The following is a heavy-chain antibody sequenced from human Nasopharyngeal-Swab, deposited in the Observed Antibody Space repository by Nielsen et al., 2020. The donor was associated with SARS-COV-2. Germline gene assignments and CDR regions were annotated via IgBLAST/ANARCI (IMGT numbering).Heavy chain of an antibody. V-gene: IGHV3-73*01. CDR3: TRCGGGCYSGRDY. J-gene: IGHJ4*02. CDR2: IRSKGNTYAT. CDR1: WFTFSDSA. Sequence: GESLKISCAASWFTFSDSAIHWVRQASGKGLEWVGRIRSKGNTYATAYAASVKGRFIIFRDDPTNTAYLQMNSLKTEDTAVYYCTRCGGGCYSGRDYWGQGTLVTVSS. D-gene: IGHD2-15*01.